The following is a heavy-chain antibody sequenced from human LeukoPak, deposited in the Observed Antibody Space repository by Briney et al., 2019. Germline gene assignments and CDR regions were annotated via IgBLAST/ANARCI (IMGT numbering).Heavy chain of an antibody. D-gene: IGHD2-15*01. CDR2: IYTSGST. Sequence: PSETLSLTCTVSGGFISTYYWSWIRQPAGKGLEWIGRIYTSGSTKYNPSLKSRVTMSVDTSKNQFSLKLSSVTAADTAVYYCAREARGYCSGGSCRLYYYMDVWGKGTTVTISS. V-gene: IGHV4-4*07. CDR1: GGFISTYY. CDR3: AREARGYCSGGSCRLYYYMDV. J-gene: IGHJ6*03.